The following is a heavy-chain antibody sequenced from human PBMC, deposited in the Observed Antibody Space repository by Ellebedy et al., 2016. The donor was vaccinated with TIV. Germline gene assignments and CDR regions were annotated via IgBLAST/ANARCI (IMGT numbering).Heavy chain of an antibody. CDR2: ISAYNGNT. CDR3: ARGRSPYSNYVGYYYYYMDV. D-gene: IGHD4-11*01. Sequence: ASVKVSXXASGYTFTSYGISWVRQAPGQGLEWMGWISAYNGNTNYAQKLQGRVTMTTDTSTSTAYMELSSLRSEDTAVYYCARGRSPYSNYVGYYYYYMDVWGKGTTVTVSS. J-gene: IGHJ6*03. V-gene: IGHV1-18*01. CDR1: GYTFTSYG.